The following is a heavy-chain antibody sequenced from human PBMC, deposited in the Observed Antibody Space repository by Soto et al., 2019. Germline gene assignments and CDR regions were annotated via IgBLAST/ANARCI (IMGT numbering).Heavy chain of an antibody. D-gene: IGHD2-15*01. V-gene: IGHV4-39*02. CDR2: IYYSGST. CDR1: GGSISSSDYY. Sequence: SETLSLTCTVSGGSISSSDYYWGWIRQPPGRGLEWIGNIYYSGSTYYNPSLKSRVTISVDTSKNHFSLKLSSVTAADTAVYYCARRSPIRSSYYFDYWGQGTLVTVSS. J-gene: IGHJ4*02. CDR3: ARRSPIRSSYYFDY.